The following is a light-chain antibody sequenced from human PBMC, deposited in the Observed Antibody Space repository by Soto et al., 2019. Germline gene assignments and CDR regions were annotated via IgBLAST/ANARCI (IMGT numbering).Light chain of an antibody. CDR1: SSDVGGYSY. Sequence: QSVLTQPTSVSGSPGQSIAISCTGTSSDVGGYSYVSWYQQQPGKAPKLVISDVSNRPSGVSDRFSGSKSGNTASLTISGLQTEDEADYSCASYATSSTYVFGTGTKLTVL. CDR2: DVS. J-gene: IGLJ1*01. CDR3: ASYATSSTYV. V-gene: IGLV2-14*01.